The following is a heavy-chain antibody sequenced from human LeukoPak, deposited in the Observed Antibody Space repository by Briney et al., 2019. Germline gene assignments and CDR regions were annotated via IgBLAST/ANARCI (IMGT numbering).Heavy chain of an antibody. CDR2: ISYDGSNK. CDR3: AKSNIVVVPAAIGWFDP. CDR1: GFTFSSYG. J-gene: IGHJ5*02. D-gene: IGHD2-2*01. V-gene: IGHV3-30*18. Sequence: PGRSLRLSCAASGFTFSSYGMHWVRQAPGKGLEWVAVISYDGSNKYYADSVKGRFTISRDNSKNTLYLQMNSLRAEDTAVYYCAKSNIVVVPAAIGWFDPWGQGTLVTVSS.